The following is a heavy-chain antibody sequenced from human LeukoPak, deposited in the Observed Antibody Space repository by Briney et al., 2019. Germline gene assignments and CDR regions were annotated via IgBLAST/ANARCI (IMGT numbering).Heavy chain of an antibody. Sequence: PSETLSPTCTVSGGSISSYCWSWVRQPPGKGLEWIGYIYPSGSTDYNPSLRSRVTMSVDTSKSQLSMELRYLTAADTAMYYCATSYDSKTAPYDVWGQGILVTVSS. CDR2: IYPSGST. CDR3: ATSYDSKTAPYDV. CDR1: GGSISSYC. J-gene: IGHJ4*02. D-gene: IGHD3-3*01. V-gene: IGHV4-4*09.